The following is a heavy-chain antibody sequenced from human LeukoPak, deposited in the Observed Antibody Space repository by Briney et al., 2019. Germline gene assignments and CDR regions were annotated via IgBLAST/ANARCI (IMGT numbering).Heavy chain of an antibody. D-gene: IGHD3-22*01. CDR1: GYSLTTYY. J-gene: IGHJ3*02. CDR2: INPSGGST. V-gene: IGHV1-46*01. CDR3: ARVYDSSGYYRAAGAFDI. Sequence: ASVKVSFTASGYSLTTYYMHWVRQAPGQGLEWMAIINPSGGSTNYAQKFQGRVTMTRDTPTNTVYMELSSLRTEDTAVYYCARVYDSSGYYRAAGAFDIWGQGTMVTVSS.